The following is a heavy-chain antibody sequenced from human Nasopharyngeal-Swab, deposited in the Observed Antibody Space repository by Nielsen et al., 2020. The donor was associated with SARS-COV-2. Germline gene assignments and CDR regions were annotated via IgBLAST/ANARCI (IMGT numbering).Heavy chain of an antibody. D-gene: IGHD3-10*01. Sequence: ASVKVSCKASGGTFSSYAISWVRQAPGQGLEWMGRINPNSGGTNYAQKFQGRVTMTRDTSISTAYMELSRPRSDDTAVYYCASTSQGPYGSGSYPMGWGQGTLVTVSS. V-gene: IGHV1-2*06. CDR3: ASTSQGPYGSGSYPMG. CDR2: INPNSGGT. CDR1: GGTFSSYA. J-gene: IGHJ4*02.